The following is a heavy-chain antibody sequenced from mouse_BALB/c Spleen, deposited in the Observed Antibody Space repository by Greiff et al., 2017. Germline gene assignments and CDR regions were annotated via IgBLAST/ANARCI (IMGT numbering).Heavy chain of an antibody. J-gene: IGHJ2*01. CDR3: ARDFGDDYDRQRSFDY. V-gene: IGHV5-6-3*01. CDR2: INSNGGST. CDR1: GFTFSSYG. D-gene: IGHD2-4*01. Sequence: EVMLVESGGGLVQPGGSLKLSCAASGFTFSSYGMSWVRQTPDKRLELVATINSNGGSTYYPDSVKGRFTISRDNAKNTLYLQMSSLKSEDTAMYYCARDFGDDYDRQRSFDYWGQGTTLTVSS.